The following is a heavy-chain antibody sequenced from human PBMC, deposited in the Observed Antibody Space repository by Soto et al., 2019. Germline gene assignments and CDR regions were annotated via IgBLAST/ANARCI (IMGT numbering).Heavy chain of an antibody. V-gene: IGHV1-18*01. CDR1: GYTFTSYG. CDR3: ASLSLPERPNDYYYYYMDV. Sequence: GASVKVSCKASGYTFTSYGISWVRQAPGQGLEWMGWISAYNGNTNYAQKLQGRVTMTTDTSTSTAYMELRSLRSDDTAVYYCASLSLPERPNDYYYYYMDVWGKGTTVTVSS. CDR2: ISAYNGNT. D-gene: IGHD1-1*01. J-gene: IGHJ6*03.